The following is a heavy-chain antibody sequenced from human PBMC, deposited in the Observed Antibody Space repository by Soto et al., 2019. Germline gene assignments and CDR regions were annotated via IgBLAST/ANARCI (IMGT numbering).Heavy chain of an antibody. CDR1: GFTFDYYW. V-gene: IGHV3-7*01. CDR3: AREVDRALVGSPHYFDY. J-gene: IGHJ4*01. D-gene: IGHD5-18*01. CDR2: INQHGSES. Sequence: GGSLRLSCATSGFTFDYYWMNWVRQAPGKGLEWVANINQHGSESHYADSVKGRFTISRDNAKNSLYLQMNSLRAGDTAVYYCAREVDRALVGSPHYFDYWGQGTLVTVSS.